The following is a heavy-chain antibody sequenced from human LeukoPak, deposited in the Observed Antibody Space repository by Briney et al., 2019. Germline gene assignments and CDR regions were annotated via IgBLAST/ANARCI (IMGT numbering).Heavy chain of an antibody. CDR1: GYTFTSYG. V-gene: IGHV1-18*01. Sequence: GASVKVSCKASGYTFTSYGISWVRQAPGQGLEWMGWISAYNGNTNYAQKLQGRVTMTTDTSTSTAYMELRSLRSDDTAVYYCAREGLPRSGIVGATFLRDYWGQGTLVTVSS. CDR2: ISAYNGNT. CDR3: AREGLPRSGIVGATFLRDY. D-gene: IGHD1-26*01. J-gene: IGHJ4*02.